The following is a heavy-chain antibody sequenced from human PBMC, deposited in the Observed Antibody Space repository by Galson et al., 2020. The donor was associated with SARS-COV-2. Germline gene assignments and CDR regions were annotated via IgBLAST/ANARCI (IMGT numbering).Heavy chain of an antibody. D-gene: IGHD1-26*01. CDR1: IGSMTSHY. Sequence: SQTLSLTWSVSIGSMTSHYWSWIRQPPGKGLEWIGYVYYSGSTNYNPSLKSRVTISIDTSKNQFSLKLTSVTAADTAVYYCAKLAEGRRSSEDYWGQGTLVTVSS. J-gene: IGHJ4*02. CDR2: VYYSGST. CDR3: AKLAEGRRSSEDY. V-gene: IGHV4-59*08.